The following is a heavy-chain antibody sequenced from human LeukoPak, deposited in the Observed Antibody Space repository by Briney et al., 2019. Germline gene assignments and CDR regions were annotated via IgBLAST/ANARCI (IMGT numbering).Heavy chain of an antibody. V-gene: IGHV4-59*01. J-gene: IGHJ6*02. CDR1: GGSISSYY. Sequence: SETLSLTCTVSGGSISSYYWSWIRQPPGKGLEWIGYIYYSGSTNYKPSLKSRVTISVDTSKNQFSLKLSSVTAADTAVYYCARAPGIGILTGYYTNYYYYGMDVWGQGTTVTVSS. CDR3: ARAPGIGILTGYYTNYYYYGMDV. CDR2: IYYSGST. D-gene: IGHD3-9*01.